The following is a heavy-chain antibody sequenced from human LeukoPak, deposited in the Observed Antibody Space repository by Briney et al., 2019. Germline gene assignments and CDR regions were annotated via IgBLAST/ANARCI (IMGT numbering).Heavy chain of an antibody. CDR1: GFTFSSYS. Sequence: GGSLRLSCAASGFTFSSYSVNWVRQAPGKGLEWVSSISSFSYIYYADSVTGRLTISRDNAKNSLYLQMNSLRAEDTAVYYCARDRYYHDTSGYYPGYLFDYWGQGTLVTVSS. J-gene: IGHJ4*02. V-gene: IGHV3-21*01. CDR3: ARDRYYHDTSGYYPGYLFDY. D-gene: IGHD3-22*01. CDR2: ISSFSYI.